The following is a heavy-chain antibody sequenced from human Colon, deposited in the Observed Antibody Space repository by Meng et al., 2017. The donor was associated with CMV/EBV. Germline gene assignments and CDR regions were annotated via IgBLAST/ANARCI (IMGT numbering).Heavy chain of an antibody. D-gene: IGHD2-2*01. CDR3: ARDLWDQLDAFDI. Sequence: SLKISCAASGFTFDDYAMHWVRQAPGKGLEWVSGISWNSGSIGYADSVKGRFTISRDNAKNSLYLQMNSLRAEDTAVYYCARDLWDQLDAFDIWGQGTMVTVSS. V-gene: IGHV3-9*01. CDR1: GFTFDDYA. J-gene: IGHJ3*02. CDR2: ISWNSGSI.